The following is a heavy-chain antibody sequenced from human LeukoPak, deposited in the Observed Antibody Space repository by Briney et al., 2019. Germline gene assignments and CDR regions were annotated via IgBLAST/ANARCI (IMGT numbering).Heavy chain of an antibody. CDR2: MNPNSGNT. V-gene: IGHV1-8*01. D-gene: IGHD3-3*01. J-gene: IGHJ4*02. CDR3: ARGRQTYYDFWSGYYTSY. CDR1: GYTFTSYD. Sequence: GASVKVSCKASGYTFTSYDINWVRQATGQGLEWMGWMNPNSGNTGYAQKFQGRVTMTRNTSISTAYMELSSLRSEDTAVYYCARGRQTYYDFWSGYYTSYWGQGTLVTVSS.